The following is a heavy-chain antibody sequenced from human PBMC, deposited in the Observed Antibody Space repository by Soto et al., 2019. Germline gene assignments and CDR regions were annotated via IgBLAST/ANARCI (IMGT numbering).Heavy chain of an antibody. V-gene: IGHV4-31*03. CDR2: ISYIAST. J-gene: IGHJ4*01. CDR1: GGSISSGGYY. Sequence: QVQLQESGPGLVQPSQTLSLTGTESGGSISSGGYYWSWIRQHPGTGLDWIGHISYIASTYYNTSLKSRVTISVDTSRKQFSLIVNSVTAADTAVYYCARGVLHWGQGTMVTVSS. CDR3: ARGVLH.